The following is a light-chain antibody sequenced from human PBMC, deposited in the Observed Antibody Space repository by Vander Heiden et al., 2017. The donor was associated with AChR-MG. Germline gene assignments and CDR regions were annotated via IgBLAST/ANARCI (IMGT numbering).Light chain of an antibody. CDR2: EVS. J-gene: IGLJ1*01. CDR1: SSEVGGYNY. Sequence: QSTLTQPASVSGSRGHSNTIPCTGTSSEVGGYNYVSWYQQQPGKAHKLMLYEVSNRPSGVSNRFSGSKAGNTASLTISGLQAEDEADYYCNSYTSSSTLEVFGTGTKVTVL. V-gene: IGLV2-14*01. CDR3: NSYTSSSTLEV.